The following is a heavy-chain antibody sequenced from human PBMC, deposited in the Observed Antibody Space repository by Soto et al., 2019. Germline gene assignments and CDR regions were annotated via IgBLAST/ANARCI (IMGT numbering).Heavy chain of an antibody. V-gene: IGHV5-10-1*01. Sequence: GESLKISCKGSGYSFTSYWIGWVRQMPGKGLEWMGIIYPSDSYTNYSPSFQGHVTISADKSISTAYLQWSSLKASDTAMYYCARLVGGGDCYSDCYYYGMDVWGQGTTVTVSS. J-gene: IGHJ6*02. CDR1: GYSFTSYW. CDR2: IYPSDSYT. D-gene: IGHD2-21*02. CDR3: ARLVGGGDCYSDCYYYGMDV.